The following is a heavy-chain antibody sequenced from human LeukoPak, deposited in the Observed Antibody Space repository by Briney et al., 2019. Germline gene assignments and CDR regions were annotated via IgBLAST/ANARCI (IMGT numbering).Heavy chain of an antibody. J-gene: IGHJ4*02. V-gene: IGHV3-73*01. Sequence: GGSLRLSCAASGFAFSSYSMNWVRQASGKGLEWIGRIRSKANNYATAYAGSLKGRFTVSRDDSKNTAYLQMNSLKTEDSAVYFCARDSSSEGPLDYWGQGTLVAVSS. CDR3: ARDSSSEGPLDY. D-gene: IGHD6-6*01. CDR2: IRSKANNYAT. CDR1: GFAFSSYS.